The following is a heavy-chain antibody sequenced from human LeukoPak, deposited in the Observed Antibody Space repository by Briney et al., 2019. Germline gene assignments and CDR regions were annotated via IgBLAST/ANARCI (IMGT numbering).Heavy chain of an antibody. D-gene: IGHD3-22*01. CDR1: GFTFSNYA. Sequence: GGSLRLSCAASGFTFSNYAMSWVRQAPGKGLQWVSAISGSGGSTYYADSVKGRFTISRDNSKNTLYLQMNSLRAEDTAVYYCAKDRTTMIVVEAFDYWGQGTLVTVSS. V-gene: IGHV3-23*01. CDR2: ISGSGGST. J-gene: IGHJ4*02. CDR3: AKDRTTMIVVEAFDY.